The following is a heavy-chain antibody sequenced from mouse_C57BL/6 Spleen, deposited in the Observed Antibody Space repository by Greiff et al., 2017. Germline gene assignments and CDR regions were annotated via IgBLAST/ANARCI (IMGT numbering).Heavy chain of an antibody. D-gene: IGHD4-1*02. Sequence: QVQLQQSGPGLVQPSQSLSITCTVSGFSLTSYGVHWVRQCPGKGLEWLGVIWGGGSTDYNAAFISRLSISKDNSKSQVFFKMNSLQADDTAIYYCGRANWDLSYFDYWGQGTTLTVSS. CDR3: GRANWDLSYFDY. J-gene: IGHJ2*01. CDR1: GFSLTSYG. V-gene: IGHV2-2*01. CDR2: IWGGGST.